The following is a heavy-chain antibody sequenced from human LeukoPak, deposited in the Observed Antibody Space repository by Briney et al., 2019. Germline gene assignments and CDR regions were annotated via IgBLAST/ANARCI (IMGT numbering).Heavy chain of an antibody. CDR3: ARDPAYQYVWGTYSGAFDI. V-gene: IGHV4-39*07. J-gene: IGHJ3*02. D-gene: IGHD3-16*01. Sequence: KSSETLSLTCTVSGGSISSSSYYWGWIRQPPGKGLEYIGSIYYSGSTYYNPSLKSRVAISVDTPKNQFSLKLTSGTAADTAVYYCARDPAYQYVWGTYSGAFDIWGHGTMVTVSS. CDR2: IYYSGST. CDR1: GGSISSSSYY.